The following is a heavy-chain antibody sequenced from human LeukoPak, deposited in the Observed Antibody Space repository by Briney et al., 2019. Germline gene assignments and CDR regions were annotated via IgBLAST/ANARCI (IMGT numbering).Heavy chain of an antibody. V-gene: IGHV1-8*01. D-gene: IGHD2-2*01. CDR2: MNPNNGNT. J-gene: IGHJ5*01. CDR1: GYSITTYD. Sequence: ASVKVSCKASGYSITTYDINWVRQAAGQGLEWMGWMNPNNGNTGYAQKFQGRVTMTRDTSISTAYMELSSLRSEDTAVYYCARGFRDCSSTSCYLLHFNRFDSWGQGTLVTVSS. CDR3: ARGFRDCSSTSCYLLHFNRFDS.